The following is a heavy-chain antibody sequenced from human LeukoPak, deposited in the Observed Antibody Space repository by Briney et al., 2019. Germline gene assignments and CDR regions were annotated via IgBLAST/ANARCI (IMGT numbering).Heavy chain of an antibody. J-gene: IGHJ1*01. D-gene: IGHD3-22*01. CDR1: GFTFSGYA. V-gene: IGHV3-23*01. Sequence: GGSLRLSCAASGFTFSGYAMSWVRRAPGKGLEWVSVISGSGISTYNADSVKGRFTISRDNSKNTLYLQMNSLRAEDTAVYYCAKADYYDSNTYRAQFFQHWGQGTLVTVSS. CDR3: AKADYYDSNTYRAQFFQH. CDR2: ISGSGIST.